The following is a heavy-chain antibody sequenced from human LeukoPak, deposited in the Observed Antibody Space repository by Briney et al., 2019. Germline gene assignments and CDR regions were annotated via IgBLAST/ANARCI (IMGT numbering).Heavy chain of an antibody. CDR3: ARATLDN. V-gene: IGHV3-53*01. J-gene: IGHJ4*02. Sequence: PGGSLRLSCAASGFTVSNNYISWVRQAPGKGLEWVAVIYSGGCTKYADSVKARFTISRDNSKNTVYLQMNSLRADDTAVYYCARATLDNWGQGTLVTVSS. CDR2: IYSGGCT. CDR1: GFTVSNNY.